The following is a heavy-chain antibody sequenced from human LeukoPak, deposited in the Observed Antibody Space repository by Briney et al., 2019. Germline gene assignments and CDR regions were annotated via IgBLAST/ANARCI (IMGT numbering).Heavy chain of an antibody. CDR2: ISAYNGNT. J-gene: IGHJ4*02. CDR1: GYTFTSYG. D-gene: IGHD3-22*01. CDR3: ARDLRVGAYYYDSSGYPFDY. V-gene: IGHV1-18*01. Sequence: GASVKVSCKASGYTFTSYGISWVRQAPGQGLEWMGWISAYNGNTNYAQKLQGRVTMTTDTSTSTAYMELRSLRSDDTAVYYCARDLRVGAYYYDSSGYPFDYWGQGTLVTVSS.